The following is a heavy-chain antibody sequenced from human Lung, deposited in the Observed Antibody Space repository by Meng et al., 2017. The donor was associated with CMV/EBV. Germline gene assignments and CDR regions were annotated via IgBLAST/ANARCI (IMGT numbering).Heavy chain of an antibody. CDR2: ITYDGSNE. V-gene: IGHV3-30*04. J-gene: IGHJ4*02. CDR1: ALRFRSTA. D-gene: IGHD4-17*01. CDR3: ARGYGDYVLGYFDY. Sequence: GTALRFRSTALDEVRLAQGHGMEWEAIITYDGSNESSAGSVKVRFTITRDNSKNTLYLQMNSLRAEDAAVYYCARGYGDYVLGYFDYWGQGTLVTVSS.